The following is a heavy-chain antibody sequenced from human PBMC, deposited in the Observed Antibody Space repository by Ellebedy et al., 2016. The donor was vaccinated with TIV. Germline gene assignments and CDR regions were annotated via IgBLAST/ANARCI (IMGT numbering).Heavy chain of an antibody. CDR1: GFTVSSNY. V-gene: IGHV3-53*05. D-gene: IGHD6-13*01. CDR3: AKEAIIAAAGTEGNWFDP. CDR2: IGTAGDT. J-gene: IGHJ5*02. Sequence: GGSLRLSCAASGFTVSSNYMSWVRQAPGKGLEWVSVIGTAGDTYYPGSVKGRFTISRDNAKNSLYLQMDSLRAEDTALYYCAKEAIIAAAGTEGNWFDPWGQGTLVTVSS.